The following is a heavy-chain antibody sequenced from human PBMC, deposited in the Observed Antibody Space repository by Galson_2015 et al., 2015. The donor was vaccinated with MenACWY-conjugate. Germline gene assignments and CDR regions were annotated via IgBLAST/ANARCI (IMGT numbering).Heavy chain of an antibody. CDR1: GFSFSKYD. Sequence: SLRLSCAASGFSFSKYDMNWVRQAPGKGLEWISYISSGTNTIYYADSVKGRFTISRDNAKGSLYLQMNSLSAEDTAVYYCASRSPSGWYGMDVWGLGTTVTVSS. CDR3: ASRSPSGWYGMDV. CDR2: ISSGTNTI. D-gene: IGHD3-10*01. V-gene: IGHV3-48*04. J-gene: IGHJ6*02.